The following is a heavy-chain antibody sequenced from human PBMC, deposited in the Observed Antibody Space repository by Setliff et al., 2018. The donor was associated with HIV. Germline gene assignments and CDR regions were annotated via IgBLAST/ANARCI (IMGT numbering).Heavy chain of an antibody. CDR1: GVTFSSAQ. J-gene: IGHJ4*02. Sequence: PGGSLRLSCVASGVTFSSAQMNWVRQAPGKGLEWVSYISYGSRAIYYADSVKGRFTISRDNAKNSLYLQMNSLRAEDTAVYYCARVGRRVVVAATDYWGQGTLVTVSS. CDR3: ARVGRRVVVAATDY. V-gene: IGHV3-48*04. D-gene: IGHD2-15*01. CDR2: ISYGSRAI.